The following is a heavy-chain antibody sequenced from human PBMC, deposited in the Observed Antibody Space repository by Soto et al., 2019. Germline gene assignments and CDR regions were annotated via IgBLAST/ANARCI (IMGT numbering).Heavy chain of an antibody. CDR1: GFTFSSYW. Sequence: EVQLVESGGTLVQPGGSLRLSCAASGFTFSSYWMSWVRQAPGEGREWVANINYDGSEKYYVDSVRGRFTISRDNAKNSLYLLMYRLRAEDTAVYYCARELVVGPAEYFQHWGKGTLVTVSS. V-gene: IGHV3-7*01. J-gene: IGHJ1*01. D-gene: IGHD3-22*01. CDR3: ARELVVGPAEYFQH. CDR2: INYDGSEK.